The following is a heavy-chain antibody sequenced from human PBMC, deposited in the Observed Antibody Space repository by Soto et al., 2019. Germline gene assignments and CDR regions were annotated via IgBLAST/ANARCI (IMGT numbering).Heavy chain of an antibody. CDR3: SRDAITFGGVIPHPNWFDP. J-gene: IGHJ5*02. CDR2: ISAYNGNT. D-gene: IGHD3-16*02. Sequence: GASVKVSCKASGYTFTSYGISWVRQAPGQGLEWMGWISAYNGNTNYAQKLQGRVTMTTDTSTSTAYMELRSLRSDDTAVYYCSRDAITFGGVIPHPNWFDPWGQGTLVTVSS. CDR1: GYTFTSYG. V-gene: IGHV1-18*01.